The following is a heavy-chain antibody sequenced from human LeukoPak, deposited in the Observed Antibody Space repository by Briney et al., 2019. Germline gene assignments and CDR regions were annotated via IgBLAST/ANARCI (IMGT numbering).Heavy chain of an antibody. Sequence: SETLSLTCAVYGGSFSGYYWSWIRQPPGKGLEWIGEINHSGSTNYNPSLKSRVTISVDTSKNQFSLKLSSVTAADTAVYYCARETPRYFGFDYWGQGTLVTVSS. CDR2: INHSGST. CDR3: ARETPRYFGFDY. D-gene: IGHD3-9*01. J-gene: IGHJ4*02. V-gene: IGHV4-34*01. CDR1: GGSFSGYY.